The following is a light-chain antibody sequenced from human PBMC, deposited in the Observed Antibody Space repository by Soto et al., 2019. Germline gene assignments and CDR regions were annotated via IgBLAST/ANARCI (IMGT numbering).Light chain of an antibody. V-gene: IGLV2-14*01. CDR1: SSDVGGYNY. CDR3: SSYTTTKTLV. Sequence: QSALTQPASVSGSPGQSITISCTGSSSDVGGYNYVSWYQQHPDKAPKLMIYEVSNRPSGVSNHFSGSKSGNTASLTISGLQAEDEADYYCSSYTTTKTLVFGGGTKLTVL. CDR2: EVS. J-gene: IGLJ2*01.